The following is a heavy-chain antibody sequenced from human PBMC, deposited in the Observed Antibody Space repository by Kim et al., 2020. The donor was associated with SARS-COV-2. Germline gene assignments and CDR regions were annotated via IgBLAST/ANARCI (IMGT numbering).Heavy chain of an antibody. V-gene: IGHV3-9*01. Sequence: GGSLRLSCAASGFTFDDYAMHWVRQAPGKGLEWVSGISWNSGSIGYADSVKGRFTISRDNAKNSLYLQMNSLRAEDTALYYCAKARITMVRGVTPFDYWGQGTLVTVSS. CDR2: ISWNSGSI. J-gene: IGHJ4*02. CDR1: GFTFDDYA. D-gene: IGHD3-10*01. CDR3: AKARITMVRGVTPFDY.